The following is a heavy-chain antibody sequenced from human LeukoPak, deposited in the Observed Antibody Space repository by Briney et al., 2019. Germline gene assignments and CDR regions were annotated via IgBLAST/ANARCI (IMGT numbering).Heavy chain of an antibody. V-gene: IGHV3-23*01. CDR2: ISDSGGYT. CDR3: ARIGTYYYDSSGYYYGY. D-gene: IGHD3-22*01. CDR1: GFTFSSYS. Sequence: PGGSLRLSCAASGFTFSSYSMSWVRQAPGKGLEWVSVISDSGGYTYYADSVKGRFTISRDNSKNTLYLQMNSLRVEDTAVFYCARIGTYYYDSSGYYYGYWGQGTLVTVSS. J-gene: IGHJ4*02.